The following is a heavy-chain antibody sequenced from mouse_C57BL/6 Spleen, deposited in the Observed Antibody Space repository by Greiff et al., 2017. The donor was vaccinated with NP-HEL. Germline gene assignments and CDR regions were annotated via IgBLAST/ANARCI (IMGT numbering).Heavy chain of an antibody. CDR2: IRNKANGYTT. CDR3: ASSDYYGSSYGY. CDR1: GFTFTDYY. J-gene: IGHJ2*01. Sequence: EVQLVESGGGLVQPGGSLSLSCAASGFTFTDYYMSWVRQPPGKALEWLGFIRNKANGYTTEYSASVKGRFTISRDNSQSILYLQMNALRAEDSATYYCASSDYYGSSYGYWGQGTTLTVSS. V-gene: IGHV7-3*01. D-gene: IGHD1-1*01.